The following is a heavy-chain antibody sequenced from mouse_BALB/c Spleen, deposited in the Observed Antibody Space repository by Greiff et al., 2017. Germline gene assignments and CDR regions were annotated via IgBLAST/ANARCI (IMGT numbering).Heavy chain of an antibody. CDR2: INPYNDGT. D-gene: IGHD3-2*01. Sequence: EVKLVESGPELVKPGASVKMSCKASGYTFTSYVMHWVKQKPGQGLEWIGYINPYNDGTKYNEKFKGKATLTSDKSSSTAYMELSSLTSEDSAVYYCARGTARATSYNYYAMDYWGQGTSVTVSS. V-gene: IGHV1-14*01. J-gene: IGHJ4*01. CDR1: GYTFTSYV. CDR3: ARGTARATSYNYYAMDY.